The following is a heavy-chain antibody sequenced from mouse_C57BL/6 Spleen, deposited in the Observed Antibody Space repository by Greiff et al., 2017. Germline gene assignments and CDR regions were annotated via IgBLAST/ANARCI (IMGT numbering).Heavy chain of an antibody. D-gene: IGHD1-1*01. CDR3: AFGSSYVGYCDV. CDR1: GYTFTSYW. Sequence: VQLQQPGAELVKPGASVKMSCKASGYTFTSYWITWVKQRPGQGLEWIGDIYPGSGSTNYNEKFKSKATLTVDTSSSTAYMQLSSLTSEDSAVYDCAFGSSYVGYCDVWGTGTTVTVSS. CDR2: IYPGSGST. V-gene: IGHV1-55*01. J-gene: IGHJ1*03.